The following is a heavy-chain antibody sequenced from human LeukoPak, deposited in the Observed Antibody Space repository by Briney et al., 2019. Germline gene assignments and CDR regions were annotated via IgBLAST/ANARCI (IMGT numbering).Heavy chain of an antibody. CDR2: IYDGGNT. V-gene: IGHV4-30-4*01. CDR3: VKQWLRNAFDL. CDR1: GASISSGDYY. Sequence: PQTLSLTCSVSGASISSGDYYWSWIRQPPGKGLEWIGYIYDGGNTYYNPSLKSRVTISVDTSKNQFSLRLRSVTAADTAVYYCVKQWLRNAFDLWGQGTMVTVSS. J-gene: IGHJ3*01. D-gene: IGHD3-22*01.